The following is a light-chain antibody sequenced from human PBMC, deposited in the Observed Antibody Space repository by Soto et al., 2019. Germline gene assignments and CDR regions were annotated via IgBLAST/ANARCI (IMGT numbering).Light chain of an antibody. CDR1: QSISSY. V-gene: IGKV1-39*01. J-gene: IGKJ4*01. CDR2: AAS. Sequence: DIQMTQSPSSLSASVGDRVTITCRASQSISSYLNWYQQKPGKAPKLLIYAASSLQTGVPSRFSGSGSGTDFTLTISSLQREDFATYYCQQSYRTRLTFGGGTKV. CDR3: QQSYRTRLT.